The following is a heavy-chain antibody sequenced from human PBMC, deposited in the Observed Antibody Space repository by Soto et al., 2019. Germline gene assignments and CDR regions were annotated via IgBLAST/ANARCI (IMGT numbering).Heavy chain of an antibody. D-gene: IGHD5-18*01. CDR1: GFTFSSYS. CDR3: AKREGNTYGLFH. Sequence: GGSLRLSCAASGFTFSSYSMNWVRQAPGKGLEWVSYISSSSSTDYAASVKGRFTISRDNAKNTLYLQMNSLTAEDTAVYYCAKREGNTYGLFHWGQGTLVTVSS. V-gene: IGHV3-21*05. J-gene: IGHJ4*02. CDR2: ISSSSST.